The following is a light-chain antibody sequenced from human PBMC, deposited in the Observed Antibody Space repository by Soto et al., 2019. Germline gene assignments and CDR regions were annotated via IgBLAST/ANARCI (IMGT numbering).Light chain of an antibody. CDR1: QGISTY. Sequence: DIQLTQSPSLLSASVGDRVIITCRASQGISTYLAWYQQTSGQAPKLLISAASTLQRGVPSRFSGSGSGTQFNLPISRLQPEDFATSYCQQLTAYPLPFGGGPRVELK. CDR2: AAS. J-gene: IGKJ4*01. CDR3: QQLTAYPLP. V-gene: IGKV1-9*01.